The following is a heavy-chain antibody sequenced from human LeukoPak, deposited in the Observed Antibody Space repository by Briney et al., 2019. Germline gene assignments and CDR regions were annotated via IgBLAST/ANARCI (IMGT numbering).Heavy chain of an antibody. CDR1: GFTFSSYA. Sequence: GGSLRLSCAVSGFTFSSYAMHWVRQAPGKGLEYVSAISSNGGSTYYANSVKGRFTISRDNSKNTLYLQMNTLRAEDTALYFCVGAPYYYASGTFSPFDYWGQGTLVTVSS. CDR3: VGAPYYYASGTFSPFDY. D-gene: IGHD3-10*01. CDR2: ISSNGGST. J-gene: IGHJ4*02. V-gene: IGHV3-64*01.